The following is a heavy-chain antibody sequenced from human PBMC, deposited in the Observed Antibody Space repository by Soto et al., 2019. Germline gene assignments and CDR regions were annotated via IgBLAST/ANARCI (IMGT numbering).Heavy chain of an antibody. CDR2: IYYSGST. CDR3: ARPLYCSGGSCHYFDY. CDR1: GGSISSSSYY. J-gene: IGHJ4*02. V-gene: IGHV4-39*01. D-gene: IGHD2-15*01. Sequence: QLQLQESGPGLVKPSETLSLTCTVSGGSISSSSYYWGWIRQPPGKGLEWIGSIYYSGSTYHNPSLESRVTISVDTSKNQFSLKLSSVTAADTAVYYCARPLYCSGGSCHYFDYWGQGTLVTVSS.